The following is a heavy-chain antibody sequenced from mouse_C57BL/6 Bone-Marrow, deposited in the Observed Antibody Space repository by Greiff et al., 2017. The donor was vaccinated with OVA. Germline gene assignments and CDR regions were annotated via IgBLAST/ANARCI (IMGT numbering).Heavy chain of an antibody. CDR3: TTLTTVVPSFDY. CDR2: IDPENGDT. J-gene: IGHJ2*01. V-gene: IGHV14-4*01. D-gene: IGHD1-1*01. Sequence: EVQLKESGAELVRPGASVKLSCTASGFNIKDDYMHWVKQRPEQGLEWIGWIDPENGDTEYASKFQGKATITADTSSNTAYLQLSSLTSEDTAVYYCTTLTTVVPSFDYWGQGTTLTVSS. CDR1: GFNIKDDY.